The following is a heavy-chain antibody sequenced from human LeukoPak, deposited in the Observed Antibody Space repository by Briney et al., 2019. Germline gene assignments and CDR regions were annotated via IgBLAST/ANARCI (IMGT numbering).Heavy chain of an antibody. J-gene: IGHJ4*02. D-gene: IGHD3-10*01. CDR1: GYSFTNYW. V-gene: IGHV5-51*01. Sequence: GESLKISCKGSGYSFTNYWIGWVRQMPGKGPEWMGIIYPGDSDTRYSPSFQGQVTISVDKSISTAYLQWSSLKASDTAMYYCARDYRYYYDSGNLDYFDYWGQGTLVTVSS. CDR3: ARDYRYYYDSGNLDYFDY. CDR2: IYPGDSDT.